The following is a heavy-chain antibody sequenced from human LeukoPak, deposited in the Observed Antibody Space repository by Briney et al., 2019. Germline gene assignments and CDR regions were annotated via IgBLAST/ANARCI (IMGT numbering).Heavy chain of an antibody. V-gene: IGHV1-18*01. CDR2: ISGYNGDT. CDR3: ARRTYYYGSGSYNNNYYYYMDV. J-gene: IGHJ6*03. CDR1: GYTFTNYG. D-gene: IGHD3-10*01. Sequence: APVKVSCKASGYTFTNYGISWVRQAPGQGLEWMGCISGYNGDTNYAKKVQGRVTMTTDTSTSTAYMELRSLRSDNTAVYYCARRTYYYGSGSYNNNYYYYMDVWGKGTTVTVSS.